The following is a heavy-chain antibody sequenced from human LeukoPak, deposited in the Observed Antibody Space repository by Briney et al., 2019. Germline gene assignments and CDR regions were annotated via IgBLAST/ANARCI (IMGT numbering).Heavy chain of an antibody. CDR3: ARGYGEDEYFDY. V-gene: IGHV4-31*03. Sequence: PSETLSLTCTVSGGSISRGGYYWSWIRQHPGKGLEWIGYIYYSGSTYYNPSLKSRVTISVDTSKNQFSLKLTSVTAADTAVYYYARGYGEDEYFDYWAREPWSPSPQ. J-gene: IGHJ4*02. CDR1: GGSISRGGYY. D-gene: IGHD4-17*01. CDR2: IYYSGST.